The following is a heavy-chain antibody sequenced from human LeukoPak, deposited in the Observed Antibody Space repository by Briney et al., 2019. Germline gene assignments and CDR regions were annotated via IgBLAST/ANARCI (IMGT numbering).Heavy chain of an antibody. Sequence: GASVKVSCMASRYTFTGYYMHSVRQAPGQGLEWMGRINPNSGGTNYAQKFQGRVTMTRVTSISTAYMELSRLRSDDTAVYYCARLAVAVDDAFDIWGQGTMVTVSS. CDR2: INPNSGGT. V-gene: IGHV1-2*06. CDR1: RYTFTGYY. J-gene: IGHJ3*02. CDR3: ARLAVAVDDAFDI. D-gene: IGHD6-19*01.